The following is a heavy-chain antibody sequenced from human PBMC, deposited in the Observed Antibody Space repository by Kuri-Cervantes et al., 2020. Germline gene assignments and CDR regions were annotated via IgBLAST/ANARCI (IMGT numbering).Heavy chain of an antibody. CDR1: GFTFSDYW. V-gene: IGHV3-23*01. CDR3: AKNWGTGVPAYDS. Sequence: GGSLRLSCAASGFTFSDYWMNWVRQTPGRGLEWVSAISGAGNGIYYRDSVEGRFTISRDNSKNTLYLQMNSLRAEDTAVYYCAKNWGTGVPAYDSWGQGTLVTVSS. J-gene: IGHJ4*02. D-gene: IGHD3-16*01. CDR2: ISGAGNGI.